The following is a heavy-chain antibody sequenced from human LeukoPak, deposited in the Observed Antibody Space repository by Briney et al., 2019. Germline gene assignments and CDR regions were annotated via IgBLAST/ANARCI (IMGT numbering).Heavy chain of an antibody. D-gene: IGHD3-9*01. CDR3: ARDCFEGAFDS. J-gene: IGHJ4*02. CDR1: GGSISIGDYY. Sequence: SGTLSLTCAVSGGSISIGDYYWSWIRQHPGRGLEWIGYIYHSGGTYYNPSLKSRVTISVDTSKNEFSPKLSSVTAADTAVYYCARDCFEGAFDSWGQGTLVTVSS. CDR2: IYHSGGT. V-gene: IGHV4-31*11.